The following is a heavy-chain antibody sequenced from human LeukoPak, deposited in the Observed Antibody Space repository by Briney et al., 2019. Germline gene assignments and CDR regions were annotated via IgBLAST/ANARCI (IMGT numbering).Heavy chain of an antibody. J-gene: IGHJ4*02. CDR1: GFTFSNYA. CDR3: AKDGIVGPTREFDY. V-gene: IGHV3-23*01. CDR2: ISGSAGST. Sequence: GFLRLSCAASGFTFSNYAMTWVRQAPGKGLEWLSTISGSAGSTYYADSVKGRFTISRDNSKNTLYLQMNSLRAEDTAVYYCAKDGIVGPTREFDYWGQGTLVTVSS. D-gene: IGHD1-26*01.